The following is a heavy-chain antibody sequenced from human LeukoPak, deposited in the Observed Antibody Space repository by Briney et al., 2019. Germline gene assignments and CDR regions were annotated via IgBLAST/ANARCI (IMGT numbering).Heavy chain of an antibody. CDR1: GFTLSQYG. CDR2: IPSEGSGR. CDR3: VKSGNTSGSYWYFDL. V-gene: IGHV3-30*02. D-gene: IGHD3-10*01. J-gene: IGHJ2*01. Sequence: QSGGSLRLSCEASGFTLSQYGLHWVRQAPGKGLEWVAFIPSEGSGRFHAASVKDRFSISKDDSKHTLYLQMNSLRAEGTALYYCVKSGNTSGSYWYFDLWGRGTLVTVSS.